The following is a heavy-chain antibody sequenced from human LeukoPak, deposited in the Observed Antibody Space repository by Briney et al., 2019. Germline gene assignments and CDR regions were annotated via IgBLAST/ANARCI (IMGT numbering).Heavy chain of an antibody. CDR3: ARDVGDL. CDR2: INQGGSEK. Sequence: GGSLRLSCAPSGFTFSTYWMGWVRQAPGKGLEWLANINQGGSEKYYVDSVKGRFTISKDNAKNSLFLQMNSLRAEDTAVYYCARDVGDLWGQGTLVTVSS. D-gene: IGHD2-21*02. CDR1: GFTFSTYW. J-gene: IGHJ4*02. V-gene: IGHV3-7*01.